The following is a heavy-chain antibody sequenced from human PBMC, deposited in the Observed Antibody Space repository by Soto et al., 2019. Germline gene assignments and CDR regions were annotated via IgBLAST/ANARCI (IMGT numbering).Heavy chain of an antibody. D-gene: IGHD1-7*01. CDR3: ARGLPSHWNSDCYGMDV. Sequence: PSETLSLTCAVYGGSFSGYYWGWIRQPPRKGLEWIGEINHSGSTNYNPSLKSRVTISVDTSKNQFSLKLSSVTAADTVVYYCARGLPSHWNSDCYGMDVWGQGTTVTVSS. CDR2: INHSGST. CDR1: GGSFSGYY. J-gene: IGHJ6*02. V-gene: IGHV4-34*01.